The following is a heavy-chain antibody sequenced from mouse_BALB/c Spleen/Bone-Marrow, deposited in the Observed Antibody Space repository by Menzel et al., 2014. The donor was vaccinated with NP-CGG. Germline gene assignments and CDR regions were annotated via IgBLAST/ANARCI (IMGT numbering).Heavy chain of an antibody. Sequence: EVMLVESGGGLVKPGGSLKLSCAASGFTFSDYYTYWVRQTPEKRLEWVATISDGGSYTYHPDSVKGRFTISRDNAKNNLYLQMSSLKSEDTAMYYCARVVTTATLYWYFDVWGAGTTVTVSS. CDR1: GFTFSDYY. CDR2: ISDGGSYT. J-gene: IGHJ1*01. D-gene: IGHD1-2*01. V-gene: IGHV5-4*02. CDR3: ARVVTTATLYWYFDV.